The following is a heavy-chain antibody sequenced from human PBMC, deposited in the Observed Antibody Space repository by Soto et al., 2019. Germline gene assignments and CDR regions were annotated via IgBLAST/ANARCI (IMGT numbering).Heavy chain of an antibody. CDR3: AKARYYDSTGYLYYFDY. CDR1: GFTFSNYA. CDR2: ITGSGDYT. Sequence: SLRLSCAASGFTFSNYAMSWVRQAPGKGLEWVSSITGSGDYTYYADSVKGRFTISRDNSKNTLYLQMNSLRAEDTAVYYCAKARYYDSTGYLYYFDYWGQGTLVTVSS. J-gene: IGHJ4*02. D-gene: IGHD3-22*01. V-gene: IGHV3-23*01.